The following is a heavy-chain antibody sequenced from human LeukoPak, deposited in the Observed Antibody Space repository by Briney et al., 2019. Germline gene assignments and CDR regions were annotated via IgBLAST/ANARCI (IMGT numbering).Heavy chain of an antibody. V-gene: IGHV3-48*04. CDR3: ARVLGSYAAFDI. CDR1: GFTFSSYS. J-gene: IGHJ3*02. Sequence: GGSLRLSCSASGFTFSSYSLNWVRQAPGKGLEWASYISSSSSTIWYADSVKGRFTISRDNAKNSLYLQMNSLRAEDTAVYYCARVLGSYAAFDIWGQGTMVTVSS. D-gene: IGHD1-26*01. CDR2: ISSSSSTI.